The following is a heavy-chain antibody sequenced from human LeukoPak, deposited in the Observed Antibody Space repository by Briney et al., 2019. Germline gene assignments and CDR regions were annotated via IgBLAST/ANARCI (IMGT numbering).Heavy chain of an antibody. V-gene: IGHV3-23*01. Sequence: ESGGSLRLSCAASGFTFSNYAMNWVRQAPGKGLEWVSTISGSGGRTYYADSVKGRFTISRDNSKNTLYLQMNSLRAEDTAVYFCAKSGYNRFDYWGQGTLVTVSS. J-gene: IGHJ4*02. CDR1: GFTFSNYA. D-gene: IGHD5-24*01. CDR2: ISGSGGRT. CDR3: AKSGYNRFDY.